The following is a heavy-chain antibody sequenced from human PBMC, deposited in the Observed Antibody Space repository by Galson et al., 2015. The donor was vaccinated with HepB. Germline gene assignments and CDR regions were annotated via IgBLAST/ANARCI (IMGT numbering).Heavy chain of an antibody. CDR1: GFTFSTYG. V-gene: IGHV3-30*18. CDR3: AKSIRVGIHYFDY. Sequence: SLRLSCAASGFTFSTYGMHWVRQAPGKGLEWVTLISFDGSTKYYADSVKGRFTISRDNSKNTLYLQMNSLRAEDTAVYYCAKSIRVGIHYFDYWGQGTLVTVSS. CDR2: ISFDGSTK. J-gene: IGHJ4*02. D-gene: IGHD1-26*01.